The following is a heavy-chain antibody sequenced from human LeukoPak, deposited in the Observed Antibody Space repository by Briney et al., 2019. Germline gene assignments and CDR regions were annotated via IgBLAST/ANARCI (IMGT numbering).Heavy chain of an antibody. CDR2: IYYSGRT. Sequence: PSETLSLTCTVSGGSISSSSYYWGWIRQPPGKGLEWIGSIYYSGRTYYNPSLKSRVTMSVDTSKNHFSLKLRSVTAADTAVYYCARHVPPGRRGHFDYWGQGTLVTVSS. D-gene: IGHD1-1*01. CDR1: GGSISSSSYY. J-gene: IGHJ4*02. V-gene: IGHV4-39*01. CDR3: ARHVPPGRRGHFDY.